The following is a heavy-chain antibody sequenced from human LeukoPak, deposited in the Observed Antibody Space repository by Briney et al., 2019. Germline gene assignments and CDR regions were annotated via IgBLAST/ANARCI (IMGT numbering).Heavy chain of an antibody. Sequence: GGSLRLSCAASGFTFSSYGMHWVRQAPGKGLEWVAVISYDGSNKYYADSVKGRFTISRDNSKNTLYLQMNSLRAEDTAVYYCAKDGYYDYVWGSFGSYYYYGMDVRVQGATVTVPS. CDR3: AKDGYYDYVWGSFGSYYYYGMDV. CDR1: GFTFSSYG. J-gene: IGHJ6*02. V-gene: IGHV3-30*18. D-gene: IGHD3-16*01. CDR2: ISYDGSNK.